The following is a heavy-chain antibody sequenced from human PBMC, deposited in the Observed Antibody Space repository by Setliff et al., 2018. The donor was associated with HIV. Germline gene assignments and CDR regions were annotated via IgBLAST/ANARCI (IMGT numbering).Heavy chain of an antibody. Sequence: SETLSLTCNVSGGSISSSNYYWGWIRQPPGKGLEWIGSFHSSGSTIYNPSLKSRVTITINTSKRQFSLNLSSVTAADSAMYYCARESGIVGAQGFDYWSQGTLVTVSS. V-gene: IGHV4-39*07. CDR2: FHSSGST. D-gene: IGHD1-26*01. CDR3: ARESGIVGAQGFDY. CDR1: GGSISSSNYY. J-gene: IGHJ4*02.